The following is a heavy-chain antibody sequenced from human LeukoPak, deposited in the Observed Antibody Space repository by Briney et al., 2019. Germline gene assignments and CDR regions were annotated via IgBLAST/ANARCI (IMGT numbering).Heavy chain of an antibody. CDR1: GFTFSSYA. Sequence: PGGSLRLSCAASGFTFSSYAMHWVRQAPGKGLEWVAVISYDGSNKYYADSVKGRFTISRDNSKNTLYLQMNSLRAEDTAVYYCAGDLVVVVPAAMPYYYYYGMDVWGQGTTVTVSS. V-gene: IGHV3-30-3*01. CDR3: AGDLVVVVPAAMPYYYYYGMDV. J-gene: IGHJ6*02. D-gene: IGHD2-2*01. CDR2: ISYDGSNK.